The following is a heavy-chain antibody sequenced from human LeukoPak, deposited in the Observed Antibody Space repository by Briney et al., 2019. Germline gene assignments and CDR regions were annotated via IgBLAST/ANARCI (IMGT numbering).Heavy chain of an antibody. Sequence: GGSLRLSCAASGFTFSSHAMTWVRQAPGKGLEWVATIKQDGSEKNYVDSVKGRFTISRGNAKNSLYLQMNSLRAEDTAVYYCARGLAVGYWGQGTLVTVSS. CDR3: ARGLAVGY. J-gene: IGHJ4*02. CDR1: GFTFSSHA. CDR2: IKQDGSEK. V-gene: IGHV3-7*05.